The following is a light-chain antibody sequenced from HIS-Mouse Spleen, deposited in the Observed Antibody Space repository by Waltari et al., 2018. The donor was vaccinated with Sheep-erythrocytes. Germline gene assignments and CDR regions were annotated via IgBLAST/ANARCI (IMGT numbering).Light chain of an antibody. Sequence: AIQMTQSPSSLSASVGDRVTITCRASQGIRNDLGWYQQKPGKAPKLLSYAASSLQSCVPSRFSGSGSGTDFTLTISSLQPEDFATYYCLHDYNYPYTFGQGTKLEIK. CDR1: QGIRND. V-gene: IGKV1-6*01. CDR2: AAS. CDR3: LHDYNYPYT. J-gene: IGKJ2*01.